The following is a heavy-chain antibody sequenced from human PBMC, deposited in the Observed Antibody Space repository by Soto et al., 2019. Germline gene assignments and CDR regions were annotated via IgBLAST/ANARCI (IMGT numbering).Heavy chain of an antibody. CDR2: IYYSGST. CDR1: GGSISSYY. V-gene: IGHV4-59*08. Sequence: KSSETLSLTCTVSGGSISSYYWSWIRQPPGKGLEWIGYIYYSGSTNYNPSLKSRVTISVDTSKNQFSLKLSSVTAADTAVYYCARWDSGYDRSYFDYWGQGTLVTVSS. CDR3: ARWDSGYDRSYFDY. D-gene: IGHD5-12*01. J-gene: IGHJ4*02.